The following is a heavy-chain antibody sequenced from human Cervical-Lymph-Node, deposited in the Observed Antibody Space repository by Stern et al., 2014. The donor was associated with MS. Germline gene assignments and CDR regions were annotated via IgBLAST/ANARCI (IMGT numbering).Heavy chain of an antibody. CDR2: ICAYNCNT. Sequence: QVQLVQSGAEVKKPGASVKVSCTASGYTFTSYGISWVRQAHGQGNERVGWICAYNCNTNYAQKLQGRVTMTTDTSTSTAYMELRSLRSDDTAVYYCARGLLGSENAFDIWGQGTMVTVSS. J-gene: IGHJ3*02. V-gene: IGHV1-18*01. D-gene: IGHD2-15*01. CDR3: ARGLLGSENAFDI. CDR1: GYTFTSYG.